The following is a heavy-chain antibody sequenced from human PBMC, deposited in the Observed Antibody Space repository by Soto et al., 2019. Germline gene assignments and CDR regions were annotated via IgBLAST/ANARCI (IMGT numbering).Heavy chain of an antibody. CDR2: VSAYNGNT. D-gene: IGHD3-22*01. CDR3: ARGGYYDSSGYRSDFDY. V-gene: IGHV1-18*01. Sequence: GASVKVSCKASGYTFTSYGISWVRQAPGQGLEWMGWVSAYNGNTNYAQKLQGRVTMTTDTSTSTAYMELRSLRSDDTAVYYCARGGYYDSSGYRSDFDYWGQGTLVTVSS. J-gene: IGHJ4*02. CDR1: GYTFTSYG.